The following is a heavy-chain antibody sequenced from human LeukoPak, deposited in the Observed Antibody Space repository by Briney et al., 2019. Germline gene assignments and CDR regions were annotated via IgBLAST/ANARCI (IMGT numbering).Heavy chain of an antibody. J-gene: IGHJ4*02. D-gene: IGHD5-24*01. CDR1: GGSISSYY. V-gene: IGHV4-59*01. CDR3: AREKMATIDY. Sequence: SETLSLTCTVSGGSISSYYWSWIRQPPGKGLEWIGYIYYSGSTNYNPSLKSRVTISVDTSKNQFSLKLSSVTAADTAVYHCAREKMATIDYWGQGTLVTVSS. CDR2: IYYSGST.